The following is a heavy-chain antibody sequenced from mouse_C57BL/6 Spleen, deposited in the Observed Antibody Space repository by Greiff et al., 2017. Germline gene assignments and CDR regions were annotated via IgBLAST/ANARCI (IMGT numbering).Heavy chain of an antibody. Sequence: QVQLQQPGAELVMPGASVKLSCKASGYTFTSYWMHWVKQRPGQGLEWIGEIDPSDSYTNYNQKFKGKSTLTVDKSSRTAYMQLSSLTSEDSAVYYCAGWYYYAMDYWGQGTSVTVSS. J-gene: IGHJ4*01. CDR3: AGWYYYAMDY. V-gene: IGHV1-69*01. CDR2: IDPSDSYT. CDR1: GYTFTSYW.